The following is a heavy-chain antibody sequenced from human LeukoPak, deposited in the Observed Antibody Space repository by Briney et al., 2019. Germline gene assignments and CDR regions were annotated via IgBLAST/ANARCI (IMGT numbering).Heavy chain of an antibody. J-gene: IGHJ4*02. D-gene: IGHD4-23*01. CDR1: GGTFSSYA. CDR2: IIPILGIA. CDR3: ARISHDYGGNLAPD. Sequence: SVKVSCKASGGTFSSYAISWVRQAPGQGLEWMGRIIPILGIANYAQKFQGRVTITADKSTSTAYMELSSLRSEDTAVFYCARISHDYGGNLAPDWGQGTLVTVSS. V-gene: IGHV1-69*04.